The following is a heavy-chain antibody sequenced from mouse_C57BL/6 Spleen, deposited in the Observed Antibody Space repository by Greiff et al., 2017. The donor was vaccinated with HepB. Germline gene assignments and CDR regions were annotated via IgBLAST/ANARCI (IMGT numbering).Heavy chain of an antibody. CDR3: ARSANWDHFDY. V-gene: IGHV1-63*01. D-gene: IGHD4-1*01. Sequence: VQGVESGAELVRPGTSVKMSCKASGYTFTNYWIGWAKQRPGHGLEWIGDIYPGGGYTNYNEKFKGKATLTADKSSSTAYMQFSSLTSEDSAIYYCARSANWDHFDYWGQGTTLTVSS. CDR1: GYTFTNYW. J-gene: IGHJ2*01. CDR2: IYPGGGYT.